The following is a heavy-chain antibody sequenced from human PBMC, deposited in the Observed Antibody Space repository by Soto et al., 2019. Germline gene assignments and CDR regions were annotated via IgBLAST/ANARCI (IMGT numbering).Heavy chain of an antibody. CDR3: AIEPGSGGSCCHDY. CDR2: ISYDGSNK. D-gene: IGHD2-15*01. CDR1: GFTFSSYA. V-gene: IGHV3-30-3*01. J-gene: IGHJ4*02. Sequence: QVQLVESGGGVVQPGRSLRLSCAASGFTFSSYAMHWVRQAPGKGLEWVAVISYDGSNKYYADSVKGRFTISRDNSKNTLYLHMNSLRAEDTAVYYCAIEPGSGGSCCHDYWGQGNLVTVSS.